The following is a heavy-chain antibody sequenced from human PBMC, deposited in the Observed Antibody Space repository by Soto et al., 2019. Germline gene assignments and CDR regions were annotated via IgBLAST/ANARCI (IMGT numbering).Heavy chain of an antibody. V-gene: IGHV4-4*07. CDR3: VRDGTKTLRDWFAP. J-gene: IGHJ5*02. CDR2: IYATGTT. D-gene: IGHD1-1*01. CDR1: GASISGFY. Sequence: SETLSLTCTVSGASISGFYWSWIRKSAGKGLEWIGRIYATGTTDYNPSLKSRVMMSVDTSKKQFSLKLRSMTAADTAVYYCVRDGTKTLRDWFAPWGQGISVTVSS.